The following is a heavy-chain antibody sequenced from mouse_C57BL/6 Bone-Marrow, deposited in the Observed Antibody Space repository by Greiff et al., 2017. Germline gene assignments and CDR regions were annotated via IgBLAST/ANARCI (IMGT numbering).Heavy chain of an antibody. J-gene: IGHJ4*01. Sequence: EVQLVEPGGGLVQPGGSLKLSCAASGFTFSDYYMSWVRQTPEKRLEWVAYISNGGGSTYYPDTVKGRFTISRDNAKNTLYLQMSRLKSEDTAMYYCARRVYDGYYDCSMDYWGQGTSVTVSS. CDR1: GFTFSDYY. D-gene: IGHD2-3*01. CDR2: ISNGGGST. V-gene: IGHV5-12*01. CDR3: ARRVYDGYYDCSMDY.